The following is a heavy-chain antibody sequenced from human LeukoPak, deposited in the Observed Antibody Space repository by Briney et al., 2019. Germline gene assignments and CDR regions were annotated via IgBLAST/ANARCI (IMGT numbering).Heavy chain of an antibody. CDR2: IHYSGST. CDR3: ARVEEGYGSGRRENYYYYYMDV. CDR1: GGSISSYY. Sequence: SETLSLTCAVSGGSISSYYWSWIRQPPGKGLEWIGYIHYSGSTNYNPSLKSRVTISVDTSKKQFSLKLSSGTAADTAVYYCARVEEGYGSGRRENYYYYYMDVWGKGTTVTISS. D-gene: IGHD3-10*01. J-gene: IGHJ6*03. V-gene: IGHV4-59*01.